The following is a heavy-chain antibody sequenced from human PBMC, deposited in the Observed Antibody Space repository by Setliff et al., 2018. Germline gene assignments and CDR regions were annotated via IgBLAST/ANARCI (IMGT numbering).Heavy chain of an antibody. D-gene: IGHD2-15*01. Sequence: SETLSLTCTVSGGSISPYFWSWVRQPPGKGLEWIGYIYHNGNTNFNPSLKTRVTMSVDTSKNQFALNLKSVTAADTAVYYCVRDRTAYSFGLDVWGQGTTVTVSS. CDR3: VRDRTAYSFGLDV. CDR1: GGSISPYF. V-gene: IGHV4-59*01. CDR2: IYHNGNT. J-gene: IGHJ6*02.